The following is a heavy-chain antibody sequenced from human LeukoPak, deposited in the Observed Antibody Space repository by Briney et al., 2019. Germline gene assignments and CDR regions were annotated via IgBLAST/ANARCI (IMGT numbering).Heavy chain of an antibody. CDR3: TRSGYYNGYDY. J-gene: IGHJ4*02. D-gene: IGHD3-10*01. CDR2: ITPDGSAT. CDR1: GFTFSGHW. V-gene: IGHV3-74*03. Sequence: GGSLRLSCVASGFTFSGHWMHWVRQAPGKGLVAVSRITPDGSATTYADSVKGRFTISRDNAKNTLYLEMNSLTAEGTALYYCTRSGYYNGYDYWGQGTLVTVSS.